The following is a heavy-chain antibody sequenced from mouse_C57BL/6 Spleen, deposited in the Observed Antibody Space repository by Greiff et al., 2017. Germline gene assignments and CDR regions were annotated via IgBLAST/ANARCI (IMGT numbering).Heavy chain of an antibody. Sequence: QFQLQQSGPGLVAPSQSLSITCTVSGFSLTSFAISWVRQPSGKGLEWLGVIWTGGGTNYNSALKSRLSISKDDSKSQVFLTMNSLQTADTARYYCVRDFDMDYWGQGTSVAVSS. CDR3: VRDFDMDY. CDR1: GFSLTSFA. CDR2: IWTGGGT. J-gene: IGHJ4*01. V-gene: IGHV2-9-1*01.